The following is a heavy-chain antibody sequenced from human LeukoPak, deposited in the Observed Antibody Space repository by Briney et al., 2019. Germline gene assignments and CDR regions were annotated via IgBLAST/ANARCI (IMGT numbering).Heavy chain of an antibody. V-gene: IGHV3-30*18. D-gene: IGHD6-19*01. Sequence: PGRSLRLSCAASGFTFSSYGMHWVRQAPGKGLEWVAVISYDGSNKYYADSVKGRFTISRDNSKNTLYLQMNSLRAEDTAVYYCAKVAPGYSSGPLDYWGQGTLVTVSS. CDR2: ISYDGSNK. J-gene: IGHJ4*02. CDR1: GFTFSSYG. CDR3: AKVAPGYSSGPLDY.